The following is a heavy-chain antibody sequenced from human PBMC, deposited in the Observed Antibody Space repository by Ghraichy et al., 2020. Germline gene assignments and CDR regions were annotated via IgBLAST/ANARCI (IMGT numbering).Heavy chain of an antibody. D-gene: IGHD3-22*01. V-gene: IGHV2-5*02. CDR3: AHSPNVYYYDRSSHYDAMRGGEYFDY. CDR1: GFSLSTSGVG. CDR2: IYWDDDK. Sequence: SGPTLVKPTQTLTLTCTFSGFSLSTSGVGVSWIRQPPGKALEWLALIYWDDDKRYSPSLKSRLTITKDTSKNQVVLTITNMDPVDTATYYCAHSPNVYYYDRSSHYDAMRGGEYFDYWGQGTLVTFSS. J-gene: IGHJ4*02.